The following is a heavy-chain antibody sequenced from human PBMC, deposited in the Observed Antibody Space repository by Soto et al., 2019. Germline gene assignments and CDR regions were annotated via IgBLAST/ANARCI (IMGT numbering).Heavy chain of an antibody. CDR3: ARDLSIAARPQYYYYYGMDV. J-gene: IGHJ6*02. V-gene: IGHV3-33*01. Sequence: GESLKISCAASGFTFSSYGMHWVRQAPGKGLEWVAVIWYDGSNKYYADSVKGRFTISRDNSKNTLYLQMNSLRAEDTAVYYCARDLSIAARPQYYYYYGMDVWGQGTTVTVSS. CDR1: GFTFSSYG. D-gene: IGHD6-6*01. CDR2: IWYDGSNK.